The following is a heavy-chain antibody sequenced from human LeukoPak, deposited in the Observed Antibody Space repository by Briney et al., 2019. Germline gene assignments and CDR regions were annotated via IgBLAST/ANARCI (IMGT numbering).Heavy chain of an antibody. D-gene: IGHD2-2*01. CDR3: ARGPDIVVVPAASVDDSSGYYYFDY. CDR1: GGSFSGYY. Sequence: SETLSLTCAVYGGSFSGYYWSWIRQPPGKGRECIGEINHSGSTNYNPSLKSRVTISVDTYKNQFSLKLSSVTAADTAVYYCARGPDIVVVPAASVDDSSGYYYFDYWGQGTLVTVSS. J-gene: IGHJ4*02. CDR2: INHSGST. V-gene: IGHV4-34*01.